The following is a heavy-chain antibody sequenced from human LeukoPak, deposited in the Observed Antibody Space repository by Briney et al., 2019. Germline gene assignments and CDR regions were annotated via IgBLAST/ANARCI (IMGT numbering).Heavy chain of an antibody. D-gene: IGHD3-10*01. J-gene: IGHJ3*02. V-gene: IGHV2-5*01. CDR1: GFSLRTSGVG. CDR3: AHRLRGSTAFDI. CDR2: VFWNDDK. Sequence: KASGPTLVKPTQTLTLTCTFSGFSLRTSGVGVGWIRQPPGKALECLTLVFWNDDKRYSPSLKSRLTITKDTSKNQVVLTMTNMDPVDTATYYCAHRLRGSTAFDIWGQGTMVTVSS.